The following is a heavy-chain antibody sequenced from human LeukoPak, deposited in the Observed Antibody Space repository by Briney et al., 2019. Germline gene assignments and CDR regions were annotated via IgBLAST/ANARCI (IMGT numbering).Heavy chain of an antibody. J-gene: IGHJ4*02. CDR2: ISSSGSTI. CDR3: AKDPYYGSGSYFDY. Sequence: GGALRLSCAASGFTFSDYYMSWVGQAPGKGLEWVSYISSSGSTIYYADSVKGRFTISRDNSKNTLYLQMNSLRAEDTAVYYCAKDPYYGSGSYFDYWGQGTLVTVSS. CDR1: GFTFSDYY. V-gene: IGHV3-11*04. D-gene: IGHD3-10*01.